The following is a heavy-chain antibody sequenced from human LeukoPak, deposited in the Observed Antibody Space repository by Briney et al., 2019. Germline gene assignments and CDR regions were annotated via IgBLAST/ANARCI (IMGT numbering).Heavy chain of an antibody. CDR2: ISGSGGST. Sequence: GGSLRLSCAASGFTFSSYAMSWVRQAPGKGLEWVSAISGSGGSTYYADSVKGRFTISRDNSKNTLYLQMNSLRAEDTAVYYCASVKWFGELIPFDYWGQGTLVTVSS. CDR1: GFTFSSYA. J-gene: IGHJ4*02. D-gene: IGHD3-10*01. CDR3: ASVKWFGELIPFDY. V-gene: IGHV3-23*01.